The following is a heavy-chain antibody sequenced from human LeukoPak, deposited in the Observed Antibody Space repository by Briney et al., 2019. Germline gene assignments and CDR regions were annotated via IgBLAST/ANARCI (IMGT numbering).Heavy chain of an antibody. CDR2: IWYDGSNK. Sequence: GGSLRLSCAASGFRFSTYGMHWVRQAPGKGLEWVAVIWYDGSNKNYADSVKGRFTISRDNSKNTVYLQMSSLSVEDTAVYYCAKLIGADAFDFWGQGTIVTVSS. V-gene: IGHV3-33*06. CDR1: GFRFSTYG. D-gene: IGHD7-27*01. J-gene: IGHJ3*01. CDR3: AKLIGADAFDF.